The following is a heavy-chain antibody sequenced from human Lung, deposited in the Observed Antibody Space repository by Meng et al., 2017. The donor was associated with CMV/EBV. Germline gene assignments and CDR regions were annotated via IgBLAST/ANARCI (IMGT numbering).Heavy chain of an antibody. CDR3: AKDIHYGIVVVPAANNYYYGMDV. J-gene: IGHJ6*02. Sequence: GGSLRLXCAASGFTFDDYAMHWVRQAPGKGLEWVSGISWNSGSIGYADSVKGRFTISRDNAKNSLYLQMNSLRAEDTALYYCAKDIHYGIVVVPAANNYYYGMDVWGQGTTVTVSS. CDR2: ISWNSGSI. D-gene: IGHD2-2*01. V-gene: IGHV3-9*01. CDR1: GFTFDDYA.